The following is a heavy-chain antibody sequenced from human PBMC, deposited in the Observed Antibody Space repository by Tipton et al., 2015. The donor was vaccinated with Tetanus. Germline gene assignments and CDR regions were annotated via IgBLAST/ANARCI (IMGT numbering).Heavy chain of an antibody. CDR2: IYYSGST. CDR1: GGSISGSSYY. D-gene: IGHD3-22*01. Sequence: TLSLTCTVSGGSISGSSYYWGWIRQPPGKGLEWIGTIYYSGSTYYNPSLKSRVTISVDTSKNQFSLKLSSVTAADTAVYYCARPHYYDSSGYYYDQFFQHWGQGTLVAVSS. J-gene: IGHJ1*01. V-gene: IGHV4-39*01. CDR3: ARPHYYDSSGYYYDQFFQH.